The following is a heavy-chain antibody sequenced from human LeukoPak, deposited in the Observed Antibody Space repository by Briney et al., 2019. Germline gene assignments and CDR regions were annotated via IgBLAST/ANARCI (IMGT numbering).Heavy chain of an antibody. Sequence: SETLSLTCTVSDGSISSHYWSWIRQPPGKGLEWIGYIYYSGSTNYNPSFKSRVTISVDTSKNQFSLKLSSVTAADTAVYYCARVGEQWLVPDYWGQGTLVTVSS. CDR3: ARVGEQWLVPDY. V-gene: IGHV4-59*11. CDR2: IYYSGST. CDR1: DGSISSHY. J-gene: IGHJ4*02. D-gene: IGHD6-19*01.